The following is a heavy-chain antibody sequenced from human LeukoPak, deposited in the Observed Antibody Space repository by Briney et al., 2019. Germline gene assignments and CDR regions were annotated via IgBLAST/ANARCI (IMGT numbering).Heavy chain of an antibody. J-gene: IGHJ4*02. CDR1: GFSVSDYY. CDR3: ARGLHLDSSGSLYY. CDR2: ITRENWI. Sequence: GGSLRLSCAASGFSVSDYYVTWVRQAPGKGLEWISYITRENWIYYSDSVRGRFTISRDDAKNSVYLEMNSLRADDTAVYYCARGLHLDSSGSLYYWGQGTLVTVSS. D-gene: IGHD3-22*01. V-gene: IGHV3-69-1*01.